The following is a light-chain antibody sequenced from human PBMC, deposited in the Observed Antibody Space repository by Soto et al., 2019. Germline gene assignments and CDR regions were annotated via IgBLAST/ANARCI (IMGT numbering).Light chain of an antibody. CDR2: GAS. J-gene: IGKJ2*01. V-gene: IGKV3-20*01. CDR1: QSVSNNY. CDR3: QQYGISPLMYT. Sequence: EIVLRQSPGTLSLSPGERATLSCRASQSVSNNYLAWYQQKPVQAPRLLIYGASARATGVPDRFSGSGSGTDFTLTITRLEPEDFAVYYCQQYGISPLMYTFGQGTKLGVK.